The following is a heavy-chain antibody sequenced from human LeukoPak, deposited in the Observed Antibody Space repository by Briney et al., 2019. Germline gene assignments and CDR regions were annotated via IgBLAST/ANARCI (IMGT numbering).Heavy chain of an antibody. CDR1: GGSFSGYY. V-gene: IGHV4-34*01. Sequence: SETLSLTCAVYGGSFSGYYWSWIRQPPGKGLEWIGEINHSGSTNYNPSLKSRVTISVDTSKNQFSLKLSSVTAADTAVYYCAKRISPVAGYFDYWGQGTLVTVPP. CDR3: AKRISPVAGYFDY. D-gene: IGHD6-19*01. J-gene: IGHJ4*02. CDR2: INHSGST.